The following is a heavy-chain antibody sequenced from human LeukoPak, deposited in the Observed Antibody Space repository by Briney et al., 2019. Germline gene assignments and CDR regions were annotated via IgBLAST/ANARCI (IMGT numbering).Heavy chain of an antibody. CDR3: ARAPMGTAALY. CDR1: GYTFTNFD. CDR2: MNPVSGNA. J-gene: IGHJ4*02. V-gene: IGHV1-8*01. D-gene: IGHD2-2*01. Sequence: ASVKVSCKASGYTFTNFDINWVQQAPGQGLEWMGWMNPVSGNAGSAQKFQGRVTLTRDMSISTAYMELSSLRSDDTAFYYCARAPMGTAALYWGQGTLVTVSS.